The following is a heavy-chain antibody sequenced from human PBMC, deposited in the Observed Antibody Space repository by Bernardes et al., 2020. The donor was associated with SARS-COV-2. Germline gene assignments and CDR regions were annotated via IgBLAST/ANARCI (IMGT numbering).Heavy chain of an antibody. CDR3: VKDGDFDGGKDIVVVVAATPFDI. CDR2: ISSNGGST. Sequence: GGSLRLSCSASGFTFSSYAMHWVRQAPGKGLEYVSAISSNGGSTYYADSVKGRFTISRDNSKNTLYLQMSSLRAEDTAVYYCVKDGDFDGGKDIVVVVAATPFDIWGQGTMVTVSS. V-gene: IGHV3-64D*06. J-gene: IGHJ3*02. CDR1: GFTFSSYA. D-gene: IGHD2-15*01.